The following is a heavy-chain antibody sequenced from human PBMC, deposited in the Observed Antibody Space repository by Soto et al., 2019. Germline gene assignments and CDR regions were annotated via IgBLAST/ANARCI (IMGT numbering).Heavy chain of an antibody. Sequence: QVQLVQSGAEVKKPASSVNVACKASGGTLSSYAISWVRQVPGQGLEWMGGIIPIFGTADYAQKFQGRIRITAHQSTRTAYMELSTLRAEDTAVHYCTRQGGSSPEGGYYCGMDVWGQATTVTVSS. CDR3: TRQGGSSPEGGYYCGMDV. CDR2: IIPIFGTA. D-gene: IGHD1-26*01. CDR1: GGTLSSYA. J-gene: IGHJ6*02. V-gene: IGHV1-69*12.